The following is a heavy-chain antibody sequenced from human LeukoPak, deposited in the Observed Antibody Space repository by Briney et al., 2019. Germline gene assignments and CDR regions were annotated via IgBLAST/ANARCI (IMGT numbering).Heavy chain of an antibody. D-gene: IGHD3-22*01. CDR1: GYTLTELS. V-gene: IGHV1-24*01. CDR3: ARDATARQYYYDSSGFDAFDI. CDR2: FDPEDGET. Sequence: ASVKVSCKVSGYTLTELSMHWVRQAPGKGLEWMGGFDPEDGETIYAQKFQGRVTMTEDTSTDTAYMELSSLRSEDTAVYYCARDATARQYYYDSSGFDAFDIWGQGTMVTVSS. J-gene: IGHJ3*02.